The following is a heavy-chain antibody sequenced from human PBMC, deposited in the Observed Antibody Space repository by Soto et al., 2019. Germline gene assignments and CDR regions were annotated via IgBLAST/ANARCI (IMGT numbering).Heavy chain of an antibody. V-gene: IGHV3-66*01. J-gene: IGHJ6*01. Sequence: GGSLRLSCAASVFTVSSNYMSWVRQAPGKGLEWVSVIYSGGSTYYADSVKGRFTISRDNSKNTLYLQMNSLRAEDTAVYYCARDDDFWSGYPVNGMDVWGQGTTVTVSS. CDR1: VFTVSSNY. CDR2: IYSGGST. D-gene: IGHD3-3*01. CDR3: ARDDDFWSGYPVNGMDV.